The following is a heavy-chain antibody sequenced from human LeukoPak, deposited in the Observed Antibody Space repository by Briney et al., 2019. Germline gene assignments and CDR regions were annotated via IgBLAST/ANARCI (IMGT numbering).Heavy chain of an antibody. CDR3: TRGSGGPKFDS. CDR1: GFPFSSYW. J-gene: IGHJ4*02. D-gene: IGHD6-19*01. Sequence: GRSLRLSCAASGFPFSSYWMHWVRQAPGKGLVWVSRINGDGSSTTYADSVKGRFTISRDNAKNTLYLQMNSLRAEDTAVYYCTRGSGGPKFDSWGQGTPVTVSS. V-gene: IGHV3-74*03. CDR2: INGDGSST.